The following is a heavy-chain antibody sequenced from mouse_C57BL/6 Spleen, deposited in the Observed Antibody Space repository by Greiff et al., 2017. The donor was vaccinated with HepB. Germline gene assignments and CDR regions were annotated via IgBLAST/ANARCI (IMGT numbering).Heavy chain of an antibody. CDR2: INPNYGTT. J-gene: IGHJ4*01. Sequence: VQLQQSGPELVKPGASVKISCKASGYSFTDYNMNWVKQSNGKSLEWIGVINPNYGTTSYNQKFKGKATLTVNQSSSTAYMQLNSLTSEDSAVYYCAITTVVATEAMDYWGQGTSVTVSS. D-gene: IGHD1-1*01. CDR3: AITTVVATEAMDY. V-gene: IGHV1-39*01. CDR1: GYSFTDYN.